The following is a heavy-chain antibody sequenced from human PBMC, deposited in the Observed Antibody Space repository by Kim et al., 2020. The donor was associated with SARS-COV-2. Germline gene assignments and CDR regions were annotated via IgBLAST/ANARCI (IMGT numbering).Heavy chain of an antibody. D-gene: IGHD3-10*01. Sequence: LKSRVTISVDTSKNQFSLKLSSVTAADTAVYYCARRTNLWFGRRGWFDPWGQGTLVTVSS. CDR3: ARRTNLWFGRRGWFDP. V-gene: IGHV4-30-2*05. J-gene: IGHJ5*02.